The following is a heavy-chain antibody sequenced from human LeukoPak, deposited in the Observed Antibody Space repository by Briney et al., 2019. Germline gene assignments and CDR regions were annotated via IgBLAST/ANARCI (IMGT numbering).Heavy chain of an antibody. Sequence: ASVKVSCKASGYTFTSYAMNWVRQAPGQGLEWMGWIKPNSGGTNYAQKFQGRVTMTRDTSISTAYMELSRLRSDDTAVYYCARDRGIAVASTPDYWGQGTLVTVSS. D-gene: IGHD6-19*01. CDR2: IKPNSGGT. CDR1: GYTFTSYA. CDR3: ARDRGIAVASTPDY. V-gene: IGHV1-2*02. J-gene: IGHJ4*02.